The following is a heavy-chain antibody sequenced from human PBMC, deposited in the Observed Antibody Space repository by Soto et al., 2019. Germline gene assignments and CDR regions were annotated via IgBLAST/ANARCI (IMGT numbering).Heavy chain of an antibody. CDR3: ARVGYSYGYLGIDY. V-gene: IGHV3-74*01. Sequence: EVQLVESGGGLAQPGGSLRLSCAASGFTFSSYWMHWVRQAPGKGLVWVSRINSDGSSTSYADSVKGRFTISRDNAKNTLYLQMNSLRAEDTAVYYCARVGYSYGYLGIDYWGQGTLVTVSS. J-gene: IGHJ4*02. CDR1: GFTFSSYW. D-gene: IGHD5-18*01. CDR2: INSDGSST.